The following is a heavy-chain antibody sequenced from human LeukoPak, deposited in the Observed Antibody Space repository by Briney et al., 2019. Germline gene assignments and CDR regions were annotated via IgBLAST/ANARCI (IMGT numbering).Heavy chain of an antibody. CDR3: ARGSGDNYGIDY. J-gene: IGHJ4*02. V-gene: IGHV3-53*01. Sequence: GFTVSSNHXSWVRQAPGKGLXWVSLIYSGGGTYYADSVKGRFTISRDNSKNTLYLQMNSLRAEDRAVYYCARGSGDNYGIDYWGQGTLVTVSS. D-gene: IGHD5-24*01. CDR1: GFTVSSNH. CDR2: IYSGGGT.